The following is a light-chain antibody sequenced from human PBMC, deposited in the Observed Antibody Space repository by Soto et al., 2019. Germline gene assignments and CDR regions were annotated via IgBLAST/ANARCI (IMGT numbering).Light chain of an antibody. V-gene: IGKV4-1*01. CDR2: WAS. CDR3: QQYYSAPPYT. J-gene: IGKJ2*01. CDR1: QSVLYSSNNKNY. Sequence: DIVMTQSPDSLAVSLGERATINCMSSQSVLYSSNNKNYLAWYQQRPGQPPRLRIYWASTREYGVPERFSGSGSGTHFTLTISSLQAEDVAVYYCQQYYSAPPYTFGQGTKLEIK.